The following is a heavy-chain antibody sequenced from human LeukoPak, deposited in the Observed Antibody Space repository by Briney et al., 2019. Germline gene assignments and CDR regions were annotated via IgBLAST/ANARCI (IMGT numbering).Heavy chain of an antibody. Sequence: PGGSLRLSCAASGFTFSSYWMSWVRQAPGKGLEWVAVISYDGSNKYYADSVKGRFTISRDNSKNTLYLQMNSLRAEDTAVYYCARGGYYDSSGYLYFDYWGQGTLVTVSS. CDR3: ARGGYYDSSGYLYFDY. V-gene: IGHV3-30*03. CDR1: GFTFSSYW. J-gene: IGHJ4*02. D-gene: IGHD3-22*01. CDR2: ISYDGSNK.